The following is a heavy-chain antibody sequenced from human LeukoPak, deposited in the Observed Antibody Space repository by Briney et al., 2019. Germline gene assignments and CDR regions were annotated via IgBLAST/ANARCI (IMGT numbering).Heavy chain of an antibody. J-gene: IGHJ4*02. D-gene: IGHD2-21*01. CDR2: ISSSSNTI. V-gene: IGHV3-48*01. CDR3: ARDVVGHSNGPALFDY. CDR1: GFTFSSYT. Sequence: GGSLRLSCVASGFTFSSYTMNWVRQAPGKGLEWISYISSSSNTIYYADSVKGRFTISRDNAKNSLYLQMNSLRVEDTAVYYCARDVVGHSNGPALFDYWGQGTLVTVSS.